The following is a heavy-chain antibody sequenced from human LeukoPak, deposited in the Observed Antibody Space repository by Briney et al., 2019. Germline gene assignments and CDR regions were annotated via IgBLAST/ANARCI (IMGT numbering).Heavy chain of an antibody. D-gene: IGHD3-16*02. CDR3: ARLTKYYDYVWGSYRSYYFDY. CDR2: IYTGGST. Sequence: GGSLRLSCTASGFTVSSYYMSWVRQAPGEGLEWISVIYTGGSTYYADSVKDRFTISRDSSKNTLYLQMNSLRAEDTAVYYCARLTKYYDYVWGSYRSYYFDYWGQGTLVTVSS. J-gene: IGHJ4*02. V-gene: IGHV3-66*04. CDR1: GFTVSSYY.